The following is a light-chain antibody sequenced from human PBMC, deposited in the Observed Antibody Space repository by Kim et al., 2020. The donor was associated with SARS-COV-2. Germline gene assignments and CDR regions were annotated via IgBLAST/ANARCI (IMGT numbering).Light chain of an antibody. CDR2: GKN. CDR3: NSRDSSGNHVV. V-gene: IGLV3-19*01. Sequence: ALGQTVRITCQGDSLRSYYASWYQQKPGPAPVLVIYGKNNRPSGIPDRFSGSSSGNTASLTITGAQAEDEADYCCNSRDSSGNHVVFGGGTKLTVL. J-gene: IGLJ2*01. CDR1: SLRSYY.